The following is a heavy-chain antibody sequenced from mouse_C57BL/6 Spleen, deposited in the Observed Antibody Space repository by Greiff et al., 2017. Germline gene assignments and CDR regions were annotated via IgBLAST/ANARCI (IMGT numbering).Heavy chain of an antibody. Sequence: QVQLQQSGAELVKPGASVKISCKASDYAFSSYWMNWVKQRPGKGLEWIGQIYPGDGDTNYNGKFKGKATLTADKSSSTAYMQLSSLTSEDSAVYFCARYGDYPPMDYWGQGTSVTVSS. J-gene: IGHJ4*01. V-gene: IGHV1-80*01. CDR1: DYAFSSYW. CDR3: ARYGDYPPMDY. CDR2: IYPGDGDT. D-gene: IGHD2-13*01.